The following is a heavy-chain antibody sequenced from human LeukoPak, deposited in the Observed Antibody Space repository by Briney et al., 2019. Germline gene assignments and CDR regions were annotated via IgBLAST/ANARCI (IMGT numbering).Heavy chain of an antibody. Sequence: GASVKVSCKASGYTFTSYGISWVRQAPGQGLEWMGWMNPYSGGTNYAQKFQGRVTMTRDTSISTAYMELRRQSSDDTAIYYCARPYCNGGSCHDYFDYWGQGTLVSVSS. CDR2: MNPYSGGT. J-gene: IGHJ4*02. D-gene: IGHD2-15*01. CDR3: ARPYCNGGSCHDYFDY. V-gene: IGHV1-2*02. CDR1: GYTFTSYG.